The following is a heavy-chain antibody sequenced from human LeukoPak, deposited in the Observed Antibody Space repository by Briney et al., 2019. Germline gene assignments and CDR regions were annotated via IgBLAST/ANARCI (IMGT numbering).Heavy chain of an antibody. CDR3: AKDLSSSWYKSFDY. CDR1: GFTFSSYA. Sequence: GGSLRLSCAASGFTFSSYAMSWVRQAPGKGLEWVSAISGSGGSTYCADSVKGRFTISRDNSKNTLYLQMNSLRAEDTAVYYCAKDLSSSWYKSFDYWGQGTLVTVSS. CDR2: ISGSGGST. J-gene: IGHJ4*02. V-gene: IGHV3-23*01. D-gene: IGHD6-13*01.